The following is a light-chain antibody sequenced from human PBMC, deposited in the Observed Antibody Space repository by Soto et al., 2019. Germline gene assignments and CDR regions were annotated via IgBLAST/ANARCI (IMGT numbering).Light chain of an antibody. CDR1: QSISSW. CDR3: QQYNSYSPAT. J-gene: IGKJ1*01. V-gene: IGKV1-5*03. Sequence: DIQMTQSPSTLSASVGDRVTITCRASQSISSWLAWYQQKPGKAPKLLIYKASGLESGVPSRFSGSGSGTEFTLTISSLQPDDFATYYCQQYNSYSPATFGQGTKVDIK. CDR2: KAS.